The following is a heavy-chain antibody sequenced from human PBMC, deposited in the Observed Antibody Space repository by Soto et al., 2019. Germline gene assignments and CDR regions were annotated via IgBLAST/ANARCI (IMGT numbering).Heavy chain of an antibody. CDR3: AAGEASSRNLAPYYLDF. CDR1: GGSMRNYF. J-gene: IGHJ4*02. D-gene: IGHD6-13*01. V-gene: IGHV4-59*01. CDR2: IHYSGTT. Sequence: NPSETLSLTCTVSGGSMRNYFWTWIRQPPGKGLEWIGYIHYSGTTSFFPSYNPSLRSRVTISEDTSKNQFSLKLLSVTTADTAVYFCAAGEASSRNLAPYYLDFWGQGTLVTVS.